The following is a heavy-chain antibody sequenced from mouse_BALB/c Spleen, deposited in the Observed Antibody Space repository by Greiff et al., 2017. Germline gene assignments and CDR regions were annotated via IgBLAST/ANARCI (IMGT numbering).Heavy chain of an antibody. CDR1: GFSLSTSGMG. D-gene: IGHD1-1*01. V-gene: IGHV8-12*01. CDR2: IYWDDDK. J-gene: IGHJ4*01. CDR3: ARRYYYGSSYDAMDY. Sequence: QVTLKESGPGILQPSQTLSLTCSFSGFSLSTSGMGVSWIRQPSGKGLEWLAHIYWDDDKRYNPSLKSRLTISKDTSSNQVFLKITSVDTADTATYYCARRYYYGSSYDAMDYWGQGTSVTVSS.